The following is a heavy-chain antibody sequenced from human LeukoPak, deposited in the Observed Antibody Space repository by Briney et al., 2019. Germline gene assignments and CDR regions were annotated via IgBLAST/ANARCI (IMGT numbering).Heavy chain of an antibody. D-gene: IGHD1-1*01. Sequence: SETLSLTCGVSGYSISSGYYWVWIRQPPGKGLEWIGRIYHSGKSYYNPSLKSRVTMSVNTSRNQFSLKLSSVTAADTAVYYCARHPSDWHDVRNNWFDPWGQGILVTVSS. V-gene: IGHV4-38-2*01. CDR3: ARHPSDWHDVRNNWFDP. CDR1: GYSISSGYY. J-gene: IGHJ5*02. CDR2: IYHSGKS.